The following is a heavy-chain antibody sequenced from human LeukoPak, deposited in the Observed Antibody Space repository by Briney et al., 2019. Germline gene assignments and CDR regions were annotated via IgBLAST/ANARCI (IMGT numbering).Heavy chain of an antibody. CDR3: ARDYGSYFLPKYYYMDV. J-gene: IGHJ6*03. V-gene: IGHV3-53*01. CDR1: GFTVSSRY. Sequence: RGSLRLSCAASGFTVSSRYMSWVRQAPGKGLEWVSVIYSGGETYYVDSVKGRLTISRDNSKNTLYLQMNSLRAEDTAVYYCARDYGSYFLPKYYYMDVWGKGTTVPVPS. CDR2: IYSGGET. D-gene: IGHD1-26*01.